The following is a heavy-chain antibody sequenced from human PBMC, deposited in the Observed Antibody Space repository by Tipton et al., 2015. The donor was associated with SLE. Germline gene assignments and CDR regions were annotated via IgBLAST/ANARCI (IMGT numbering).Heavy chain of an antibody. J-gene: IGHJ4*02. D-gene: IGHD5-12*01. V-gene: IGHV4-59*01. Sequence: TLSLTCSVSGDSISSYYCTWIRQFPGKGLECIGYMSYTGTTNYNPSLQSRVTMSVDTSKNQFSVKLSTVTAADTAVYYCALGRFYSGYDGSRYFFDNWGQGSLVTVSS. CDR2: MSYTGTT. CDR3: ALGRFYSGYDGSRYFFDN. CDR1: GDSISSYY.